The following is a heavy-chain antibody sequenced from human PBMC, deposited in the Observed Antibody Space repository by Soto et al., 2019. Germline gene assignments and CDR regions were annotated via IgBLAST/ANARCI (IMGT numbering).Heavy chain of an antibody. D-gene: IGHD6-19*01. CDR3: ATDLHSSGWSAFDY. J-gene: IGHJ4*02. V-gene: IGHV3-30*03. Sequence: QVQLVESGGGVVQPGRSLRLSCAASGFTFSSYGMHWVRQAPGKGLEWVAVISYDGSNKYYADSVKGRFTISRDNSKNTLYLQMNSLRADDTAVYYCATDLHSSGWSAFDYWGQGTLVTVSS. CDR1: GFTFSSYG. CDR2: ISYDGSNK.